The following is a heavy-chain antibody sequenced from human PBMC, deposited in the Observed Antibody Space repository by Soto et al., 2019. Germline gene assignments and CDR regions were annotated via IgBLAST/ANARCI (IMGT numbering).Heavy chain of an antibody. Sequence: EVQLVESGGGLVQPGGSLRLSCAASGFTFSTYSMNWVRKAPGKGLEWLSYISSRSTIYYADSVKGRFTISRDNAKNSLYLQMNSLRDEDTAVYYCARATDHWGQGTLVTVSS. CDR2: ISSRSTI. V-gene: IGHV3-48*02. CDR3: ARATDH. J-gene: IGHJ4*02. CDR1: GFTFSTYS. D-gene: IGHD2-21*02.